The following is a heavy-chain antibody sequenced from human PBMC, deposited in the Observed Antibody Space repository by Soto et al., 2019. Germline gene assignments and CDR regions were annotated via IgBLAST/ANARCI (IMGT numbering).Heavy chain of an antibody. Sequence: SETLSLTCTVSGGSISSSSYYWGWIRQPPGKGLEWIGSIYYSGSTYYNPSLKSRVTISVDTSKNQFSLKLSSVTAADTAVYYCARPQYRLAYCGGDCYPLDAFDIWGQGTMVTVSS. J-gene: IGHJ3*02. CDR1: GGSISSSSYY. CDR3: ARPQYRLAYCGGDCYPLDAFDI. CDR2: IYYSGST. V-gene: IGHV4-39*01. D-gene: IGHD2-21*02.